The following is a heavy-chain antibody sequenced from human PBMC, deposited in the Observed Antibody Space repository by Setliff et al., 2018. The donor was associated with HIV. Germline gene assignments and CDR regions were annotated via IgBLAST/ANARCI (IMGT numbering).Heavy chain of an antibody. D-gene: IGHD3-10*01. CDR2: VYHGGET. CDR3: TRRDVSPLWFGQFDY. CDR1: GFSMSNFYY. V-gene: IGHV4-38-2*01. J-gene: IGHJ4*02. Sequence: PSETLSLTCDVSGFSMSNFYYWGWIRQPPGKGLEWIGSVYHGGETYYKPSLKGRVTISIDSSKSQISLNVTSVTAADTAVYYCTRRDVSPLWFGQFDYWGQGILVTVSS.